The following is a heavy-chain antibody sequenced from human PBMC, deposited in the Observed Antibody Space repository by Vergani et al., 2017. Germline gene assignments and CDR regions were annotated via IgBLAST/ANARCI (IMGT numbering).Heavy chain of an antibody. CDR2: IDPSDSYT. Sequence: EVQLVQSGAEVKKPGESLRISCKGSGYSFTSYWISWVRQMPGKGLEWMGRIDPSDSYTNYSPSFKGHVTISADKSISTAYLQWSSLKASDTAMYYCARPNCGGDCYDAFDIWGQGTMVTVSS. D-gene: IGHD2-21*01. CDR3: ARPNCGGDCYDAFDI. V-gene: IGHV5-10-1*03. CDR1: GYSFTSYW. J-gene: IGHJ3*02.